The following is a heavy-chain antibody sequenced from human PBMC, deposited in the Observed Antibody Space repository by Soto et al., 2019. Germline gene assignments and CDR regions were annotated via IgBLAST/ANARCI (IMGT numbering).Heavy chain of an antibody. CDR2: IYYSGST. CDR3: ARDRDGDAFDI. CDR1: GGSVSSGSYY. J-gene: IGHJ3*02. V-gene: IGHV4-61*01. Sequence: SETLSLTCTVSGGSVSSGSYYWSWIRQPPGKGLECIGYIYYSGSTNYNPSLKSRVTISVDTSKNQFSLKLSSVTAADTAVYYCARDRDGDAFDIWGQGTMVTVSS.